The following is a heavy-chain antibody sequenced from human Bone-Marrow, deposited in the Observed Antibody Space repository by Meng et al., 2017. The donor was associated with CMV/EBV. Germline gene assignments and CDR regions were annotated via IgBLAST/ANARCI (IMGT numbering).Heavy chain of an antibody. CDR2: MSYDGSDR. J-gene: IGHJ4*02. CDR1: GFTFSNYA. CDR3: ARGALLWFGEFYYFDY. Sequence: LSLTCAASGFTFSNYAMHWVRQAPGKGLEWVAVMSYDGSDRYYADSVKGRFTISRDNSKNTLSLQMNSLRTEDTAVYYCARGALLWFGEFYYFDYWGQGTLVTVSS. V-gene: IGHV3-30*04. D-gene: IGHD3-10*01.